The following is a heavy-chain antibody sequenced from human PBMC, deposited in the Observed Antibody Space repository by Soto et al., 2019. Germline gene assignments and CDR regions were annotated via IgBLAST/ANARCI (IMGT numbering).Heavy chain of an antibody. D-gene: IGHD3-22*01. CDR2: IYHSGST. J-gene: IGHJ5*02. V-gene: IGHV4-4*02. CDR3: ARYGNYYDSPGNWFDP. Sequence: QVQLQESGPGLVKPSGTLSLTCAVSSGSISSSNLWSWVRQPPGKGLEWIGEIYHSGSTNYNPSLKSRVIISVDKSKNQFSLKLSSVTAADTAVYYCARYGNYYDSPGNWFDPWGQGTLVTVSS. CDR1: SGSISSSNL.